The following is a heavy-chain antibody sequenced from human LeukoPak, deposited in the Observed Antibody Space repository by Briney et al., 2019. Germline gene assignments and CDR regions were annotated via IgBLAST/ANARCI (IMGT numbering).Heavy chain of an antibody. D-gene: IGHD1-26*01. Sequence: SETLSLTCTVSGGSISSSSYSWGWIRQPPGKGLEWIGSIYYSGSTYYNPSLKSRVTISVDTSKNQFSLKLSSVTAADTAVYYCLKGWELLTAPDYWGQGTLVTVSS. V-gene: IGHV4-39*07. CDR3: LKGWELLTAPDY. J-gene: IGHJ4*02. CDR1: GGSISSSSYS. CDR2: IYYSGST.